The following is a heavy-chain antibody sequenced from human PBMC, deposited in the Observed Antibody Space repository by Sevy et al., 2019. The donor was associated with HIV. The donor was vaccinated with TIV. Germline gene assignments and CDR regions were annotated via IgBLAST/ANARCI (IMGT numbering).Heavy chain of an antibody. Sequence: GGSLRLSCAASGFTVSSNYMSWVRQAPGKGLEWVSVIYSGGSTYYADSVKGRFTISSDNSKNTLYLQMTSLRAEDTAVYYCARVNCSGGSCYYYYGMDVWGQGTTVTVSS. J-gene: IGHJ6*02. CDR3: ARVNCSGGSCYYYYGMDV. V-gene: IGHV3-53*01. D-gene: IGHD2-15*01. CDR2: IYSGGST. CDR1: GFTVSSNY.